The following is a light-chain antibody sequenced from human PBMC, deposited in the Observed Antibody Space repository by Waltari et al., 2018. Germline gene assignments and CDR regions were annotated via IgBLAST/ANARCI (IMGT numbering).Light chain of an antibody. J-gene: IGKJ4*01. CDR3: QQYYSTPLT. CDR1: QSVLYSSNNKNY. Sequence: DIVMTQSPDSLGVSLGERATINCKSSQSVLYSSNNKNYLAWYQQKPGQPPKLLIYWASTRESGVPDRFSGSGSGTDFTLTISSLQAEDVAVYYCQQYYSTPLTFGGGTKVEIK. CDR2: WAS. V-gene: IGKV4-1*01.